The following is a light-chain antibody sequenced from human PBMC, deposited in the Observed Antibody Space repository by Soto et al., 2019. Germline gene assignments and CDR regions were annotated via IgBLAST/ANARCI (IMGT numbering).Light chain of an antibody. Sequence: QSVLTQPASVSGSPGQSITISCTGTSSDIGGYNYVSWYQQHPGKAPKLMIYGVTNRPSGVSNRSSGSKSGNTASLTISGLQAEDEADYYCSSYTSGATLYVFGTGTKVTVL. CDR3: SSYTSGATLYV. J-gene: IGLJ1*01. V-gene: IGLV2-14*01. CDR2: GVT. CDR1: SSDIGGYNY.